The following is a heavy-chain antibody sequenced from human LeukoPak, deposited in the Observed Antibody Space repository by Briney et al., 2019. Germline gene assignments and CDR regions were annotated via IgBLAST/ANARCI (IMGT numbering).Heavy chain of an antibody. D-gene: IGHD3-16*02. V-gene: IGHV1-2*06. CDR1: GYTFTVYY. Sequence: GASVTVSCKASGYTFTVYYMHWVRQAPGQGLEWMGRINPNSGGTNYAQKFQGRVTMTRDTSISTAYMELSRLRSDDTAVYYCARSGYVWGSYRLDYWGQGTLVTVSS. CDR2: INPNSGGT. J-gene: IGHJ4*02. CDR3: ARSGYVWGSYRLDY.